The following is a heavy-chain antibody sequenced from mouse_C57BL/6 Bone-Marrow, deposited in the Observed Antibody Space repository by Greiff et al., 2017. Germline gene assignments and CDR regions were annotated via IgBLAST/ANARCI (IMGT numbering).Heavy chain of an antibody. CDR1: GFTFSSYA. J-gene: IGHJ3*01. Sequence: EVMLVESGGGLVKPGGSLKLSCAASGFTFSSYAMSWVRQTPEKRLEWVATISDGGSYTYYPDNVKGRFTIFRDNAKNHLYLQMSHLKSEDTAMYYCARDEGAFYDGYYTWFAYWGQGTLVTVSA. CDR2: ISDGGSYT. V-gene: IGHV5-4*01. D-gene: IGHD2-3*01. CDR3: ARDEGAFYDGYYTWFAY.